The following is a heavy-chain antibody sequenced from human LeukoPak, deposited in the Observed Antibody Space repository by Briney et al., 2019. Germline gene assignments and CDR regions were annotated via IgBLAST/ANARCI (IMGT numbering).Heavy chain of an antibody. CDR3: VRWPEGP. CDR2: ISSSSSYI. Sequence: GGSLRLSCAASGFKFSSYSMKWVRQAPGKGLEWVSFISSSSSYIYYADSLKDRFTISKDNAKKSLYLEMNNLRVEDTGIYYCVRWPEGPWGQGIRVTVSS. V-gene: IGHV3-21*01. J-gene: IGHJ5*02. D-gene: IGHD2-15*01. CDR1: GFKFSSYS.